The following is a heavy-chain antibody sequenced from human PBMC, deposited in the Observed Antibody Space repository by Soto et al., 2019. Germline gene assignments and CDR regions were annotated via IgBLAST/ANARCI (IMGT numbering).Heavy chain of an antibody. J-gene: IGHJ4*02. CDR2: IIPILGIA. D-gene: IGHD5-12*01. CDR3: ARAEGIVATSELDY. V-gene: IGHV1-69*02. CDR1: GVTFSSYS. Sequence: SVKVCCKASGVTFSSYSISWVRQAPGQGLEWMGRIIPILGIANYAQKFQGRVTITADKSTSTAYMELSSLRSEDTAVYYCARAEGIVATSELDYWGQGTLVTVSP.